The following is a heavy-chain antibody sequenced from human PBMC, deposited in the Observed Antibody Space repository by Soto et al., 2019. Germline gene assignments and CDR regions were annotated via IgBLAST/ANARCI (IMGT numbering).Heavy chain of an antibody. J-gene: IGHJ4*02. CDR2: IVNDGSDR. Sequence: GGSLRLSCVVSGFTFSRYGMHWLRQAPGEGLEWMAVIVNDGSDRDYAASVAGRFTISRDNSKNTLYLQMDNLGVDDTAMYYCARDDDYEANGLDYWGQGTLVTVSS. V-gene: IGHV3-33*01. D-gene: IGHD4-17*01. CDR1: GFTFSRYG. CDR3: ARDDDYEANGLDY.